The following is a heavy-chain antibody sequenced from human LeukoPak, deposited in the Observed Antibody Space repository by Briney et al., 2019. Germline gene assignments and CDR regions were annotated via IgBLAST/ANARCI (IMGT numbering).Heavy chain of an antibody. CDR3: ARARRRNDYALDY. Sequence: GASVKVSCKASGYTFTGYYMHWVRQAPGQGLEWMGRINPNSGGTNYAQKFQGRVTMTRDTSISTAYMELSRLRSDDTAVYYCARARRRNDYALDYWGQGTLVTVSS. D-gene: IGHD4-17*01. V-gene: IGHV1-2*06. J-gene: IGHJ4*02. CDR1: GYTFTGYY. CDR2: INPNSGGT.